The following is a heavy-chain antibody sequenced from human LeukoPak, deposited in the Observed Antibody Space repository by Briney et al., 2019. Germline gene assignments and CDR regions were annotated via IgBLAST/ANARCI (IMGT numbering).Heavy chain of an antibody. D-gene: IGHD6-13*01. V-gene: IGHV1-8*01. CDR1: GYTFTSYD. J-gene: IGHJ5*02. Sequence: ASVKVSCKASGYTFTSYDINWARQATGQGLEWMGWMNPNSGNTGYAQKFQGRVTMTRNTSISTAHTELSSLRSEDTAVYYCARGPPRIAAAGTNWFDPWGQGTLVTVSS. CDR3: ARGPPRIAAAGTNWFDP. CDR2: MNPNSGNT.